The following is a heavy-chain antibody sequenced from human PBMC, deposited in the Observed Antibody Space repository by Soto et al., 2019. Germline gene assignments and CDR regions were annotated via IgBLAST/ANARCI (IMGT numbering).Heavy chain of an antibody. CDR2: ISYDGSNK. CDR3: ARGGSYYDSSGYYCPY. Sequence: GGSLRLSCAASGFTFSSYAMHWVRQAPGKGLEWVAVISYDGSNKYYADSVKGRFTISRDNSKNTLYLQMNSLRAEDTAVYYCARGGSYYDSSGYYCPYWGQGTLVTVSS. J-gene: IGHJ4*02. V-gene: IGHV3-30-3*01. D-gene: IGHD3-22*01. CDR1: GFTFSSYA.